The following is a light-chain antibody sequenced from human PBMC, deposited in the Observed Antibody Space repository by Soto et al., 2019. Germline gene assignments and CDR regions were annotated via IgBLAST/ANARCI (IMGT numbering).Light chain of an antibody. CDR2: CAS. CDR1: QSVSSSY. V-gene: IGKV3-20*01. CDR3: QQYGSAIT. J-gene: IGKJ5*01. Sequence: EMVLTQSPGTLSLSPGERATLSCRASQSVSSSYLAWYQQKPGQAPRLLIYCASSRATGIPDRFSGSGSGTDFTLTISRLEREDFAVYCCQQYGSAITFGQGTRLEIK.